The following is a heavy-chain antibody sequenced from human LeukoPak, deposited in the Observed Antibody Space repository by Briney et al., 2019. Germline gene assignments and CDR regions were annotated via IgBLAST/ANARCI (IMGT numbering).Heavy chain of an antibody. Sequence: GGSLRLSCAASGFTFSSYAMSWVRQAPGKGLEWVSAISGSGGSTYYADSVKGRFTISRDNSKNTLYLQMSSLRAEGTAVYYCAKERNYGDSFRDYWGQGTLVTVSS. D-gene: IGHD4-17*01. CDR3: AKERNYGDSFRDY. V-gene: IGHV3-23*01. J-gene: IGHJ4*02. CDR2: ISGSGGST. CDR1: GFTFSSYA.